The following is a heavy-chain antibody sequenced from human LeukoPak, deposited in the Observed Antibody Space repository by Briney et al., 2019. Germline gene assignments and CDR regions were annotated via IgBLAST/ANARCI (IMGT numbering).Heavy chain of an antibody. Sequence: SETLSLTCAVYGGSFSGYYRSWIRQPPGKGLEWIGEINHSGSTNYNPSLKSRVTISVDTSKNQFSLKLSSVTAADTAVYYCARGTTTYYFDYWGQGTLVTVSS. CDR1: GGSFSGYY. J-gene: IGHJ4*02. CDR3: ARGTTTYYFDY. D-gene: IGHD1-1*01. V-gene: IGHV4-34*01. CDR2: INHSGST.